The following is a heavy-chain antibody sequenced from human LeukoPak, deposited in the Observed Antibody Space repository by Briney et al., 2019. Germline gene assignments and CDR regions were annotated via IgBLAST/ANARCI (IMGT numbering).Heavy chain of an antibody. CDR2: ISSSSSYI. CDR3: ARGESATNYYYMDV. J-gene: IGHJ6*03. CDR1: GFTFSSYW. V-gene: IGHV3-21*01. D-gene: IGHD3-10*01. Sequence: KAGGSLRLSCAASGFTFSSYWMHWVRQAPGKGLEWVSSISSSSSYIYYADSVKGRFTISRDNAKNSLYLQMNSLRAEDTAVYYCARGESATNYYYMDVWGKGTTVTVSS.